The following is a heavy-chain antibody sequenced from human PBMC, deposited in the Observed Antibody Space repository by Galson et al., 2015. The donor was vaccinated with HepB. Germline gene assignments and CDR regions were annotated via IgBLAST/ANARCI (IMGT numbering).Heavy chain of an antibody. V-gene: IGHV1-18*01. D-gene: IGHD3-3*01. Sequence: SVKVSCKASGYTFTSYGISWVRQAPGQGLEWMGWISAYNGNTNYAQKLQGRVTMTTDTSTSTAYMELRSLRSDDTAVYYCARDSPSYITIFGVVIMGNWFDPWGQGTLVTVSS. CDR1: GYTFTSYG. CDR3: ARDSPSYITIFGVVIMGNWFDP. J-gene: IGHJ5*02. CDR2: ISAYNGNT.